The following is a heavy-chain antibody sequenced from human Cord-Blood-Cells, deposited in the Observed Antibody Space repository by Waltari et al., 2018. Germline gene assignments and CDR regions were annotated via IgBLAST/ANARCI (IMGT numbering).Heavy chain of an antibody. D-gene: IGHD3-3*01. J-gene: IGHJ2*01. CDR1: GGSFSGYY. CDR2: INHSGST. Sequence: QVQLQQWGAGLLKPSETLSLTCAVYGGSFSGYYWSWIRQPPGKGLEWIGEINHSGSTNYNPSLKSRVTISVDTSKNQFSLKLSSVTAADTAVYYCAREETIFGVVIIGGYFDLWGRGTLVTVSS. CDR3: AREETIFGVVIIGGYFDL. V-gene: IGHV4-34*01.